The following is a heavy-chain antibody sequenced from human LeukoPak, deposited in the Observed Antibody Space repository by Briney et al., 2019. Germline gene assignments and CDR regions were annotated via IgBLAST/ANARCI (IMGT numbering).Heavy chain of an antibody. J-gene: IGHJ3*02. CDR2: INYSGRT. CDR3: ARLLDYDNSGDPDTFDI. Sequence: PSGTLCLTCAGSGGSIASYYWSWIRQSPGKRLEWIAPINYSGRTKLNPSLQSRVTISLAKSHNQFSLQLRPVTAADTAIYYCARLLDYDNSGDPDTFDIWGQGTIVTVFS. D-gene: IGHD3-22*01. CDR1: GGSIASYY. V-gene: IGHV4-59*08.